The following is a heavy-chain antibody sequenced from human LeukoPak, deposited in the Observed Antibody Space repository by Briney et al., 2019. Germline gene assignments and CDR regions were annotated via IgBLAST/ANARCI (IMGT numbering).Heavy chain of an antibody. CDR2: IWYDGSNK. J-gene: IGHJ6*02. CDR3: AKEMWGVVVPVDV. CDR1: GFTFRSHA. Sequence: GTSLRLSCATSGFTFRSHAMHWVRQSPGKGLEWVAQIWYDGSNKYYADSVKGRFSVSRDNSKNTLYLQMNSLRAEDTAVYYCAKEMWGVVVPVDVWGQGTTVTVSS. D-gene: IGHD3-3*01. V-gene: IGHV3-33*06.